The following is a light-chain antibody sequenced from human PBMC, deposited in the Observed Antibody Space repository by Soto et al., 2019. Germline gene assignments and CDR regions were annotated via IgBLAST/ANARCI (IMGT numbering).Light chain of an antibody. CDR2: DAS. CDR1: QDISNY. J-gene: IGKJ5*01. Sequence: DIQMTQSPSSLSASVGDRVTITCQASQDISNYLNWYQQKPGKAPKLLIYDASNLETGVPSRFSGSGSGTDFTFTISSLQPEDIATYYCQQGYSTITFGQGTRLESK. V-gene: IGKV1-33*01. CDR3: QQGYSTIT.